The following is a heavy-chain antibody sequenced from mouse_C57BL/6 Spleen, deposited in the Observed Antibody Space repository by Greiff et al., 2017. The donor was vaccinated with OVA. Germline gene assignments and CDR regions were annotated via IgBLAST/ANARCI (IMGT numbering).Heavy chain of an antibody. J-gene: IGHJ1*03. V-gene: IGHV5-12*01. CDR2: ISNGGGST. CDR1: GFTFSDYY. CDR3: ARWGLLRGYFDV. Sequence: EVQRVESGGGLVQPGGSLKLSCAASGFTFSDYYMYWVRQTPEKRLEWVAYISNGGGSTYYPDTVKGRFTISRDNAKNTLYLQMSRLNAEDTAMYYCARWGLLRGYFDVWGTGTTVTVSS. D-gene: IGHD2-3*01.